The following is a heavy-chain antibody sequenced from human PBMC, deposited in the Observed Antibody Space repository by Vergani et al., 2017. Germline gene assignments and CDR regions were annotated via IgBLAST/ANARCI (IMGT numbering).Heavy chain of an antibody. CDR3: AEVGSTDTVVTPGENYYYYGMDV. Sequence: QVQLQESGPGLVKPSETLSLTCTVSGGSVSSGSYYWSWIRQPPGKGLEWIGYIYYSGSTNYNPSLKSRVTISVDTSKNQFSLKLSSVTAADTAVYYCAEVGSTDTVVTPGENYYYYGMDVWGQGTTVTVSS. CDR1: GGSVSSGSYY. D-gene: IGHD4-23*01. CDR2: IYYSGST. J-gene: IGHJ6*02. V-gene: IGHV4-61*01.